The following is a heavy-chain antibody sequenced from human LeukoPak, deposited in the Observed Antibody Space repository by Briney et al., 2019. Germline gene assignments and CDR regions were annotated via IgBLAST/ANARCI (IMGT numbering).Heavy chain of an antibody. CDR1: GFTFSSYG. J-gene: IGHJ2*01. Sequence: GGSLRLSCAASGFTFSSYGMHWVRQAPGKGLEWVAVIWYDGSNKYYADSVKGRFTISRDNSKNTLYLQMNSLRAEDTAVYYCARNYENWSQSCYFDLWGRGTLVTVSS. D-gene: IGHD1-1*01. CDR2: IWYDGSNK. V-gene: IGHV3-33*01. CDR3: ARNYENWSQSCYFDL.